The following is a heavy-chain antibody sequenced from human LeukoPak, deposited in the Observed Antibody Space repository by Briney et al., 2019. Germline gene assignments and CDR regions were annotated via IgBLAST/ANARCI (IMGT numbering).Heavy chain of an antibody. V-gene: IGHV3-48*03. CDR2: IHNGGSST. Sequence: GGSLRLSCVASGFTFSSYEMNWVRQAPGEGLEWVSYIHNGGSSTYYADSVKGRFTISRDNGENSLHLQMNSLRVEDTAVYYCARWTRVTSSSLWYFDLWGRGTLVTVPS. CDR1: GFTFSSYE. J-gene: IGHJ2*01. CDR3: ARWTRVTSSSLWYFDL. D-gene: IGHD6-6*01.